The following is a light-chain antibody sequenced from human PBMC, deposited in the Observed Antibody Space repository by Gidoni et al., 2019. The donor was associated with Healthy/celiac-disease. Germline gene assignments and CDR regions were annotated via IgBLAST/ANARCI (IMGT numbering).Light chain of an antibody. J-gene: IGKJ1*01. V-gene: IGKV1-27*01. CDR3: QKYNSAPWT. CDR2: AAS. CDR1: QVISNC. Sequence: IKITQSPSYLSASVGDRVTITGGASQVISNCLAWYQQKPGKVPKLLIYAASTLQSVVPSRFSGSGSGTDFTLTISSLQPEDVATYYCQKYNSAPWTFGQGTKVEIK.